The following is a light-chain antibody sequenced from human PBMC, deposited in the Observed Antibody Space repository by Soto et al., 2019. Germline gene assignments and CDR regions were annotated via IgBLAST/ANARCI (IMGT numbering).Light chain of an antibody. CDR2: EVS. CDR3: SSYTSSSTLYV. J-gene: IGLJ1*01. Sequence: QSALTQPASVSGSPGQSITISCTGTSSDVGGYNYVSWYQQHPGKAPKLMIYEVSNRPSGVSNRFSGSKSGNTASLTISGLQAEDEADYYCSSYTSSSTLYVFGPGPKLTV. CDR1: SSDVGGYNY. V-gene: IGLV2-14*01.